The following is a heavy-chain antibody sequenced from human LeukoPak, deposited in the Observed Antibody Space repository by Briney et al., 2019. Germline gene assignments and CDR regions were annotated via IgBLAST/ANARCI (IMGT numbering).Heavy chain of an antibody. Sequence: SETLSLTCAVYGGSFSGYYWSWIRQPPGKGLEWIGEINHSGSTNYNPSLKSRVTISADTSKNQFSLKLSSVTAADTAVYYCARGRGYSYGPTNFDYWGQGTLVTVSS. CDR1: GGSFSGYY. CDR2: INHSGST. V-gene: IGHV4-34*01. J-gene: IGHJ4*02. CDR3: ARGRGYSYGPTNFDY. D-gene: IGHD5-18*01.